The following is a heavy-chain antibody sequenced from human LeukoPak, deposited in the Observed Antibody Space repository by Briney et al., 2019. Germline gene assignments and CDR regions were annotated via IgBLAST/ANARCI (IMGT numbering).Heavy chain of an antibody. V-gene: IGHV1-46*01. J-gene: IGHJ4*02. CDR2: INPSGGST. CDR1: GYTFTSYY. CDR3: ARGAKYYYDSSGYSGI. D-gene: IGHD3-22*01. Sequence: ASVKVSCKPSGYTFTSYYMHWVRQAPGQGLEWTGIINPSGGSTSYAQKFQGRVTMTRDTSTSTVYMELSSLRSEDTAVYYCARGAKYYYDSSGYSGIWGQGTLVPSPQ.